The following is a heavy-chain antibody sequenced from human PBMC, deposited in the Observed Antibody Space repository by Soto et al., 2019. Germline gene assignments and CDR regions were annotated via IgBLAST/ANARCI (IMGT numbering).Heavy chain of an antibody. CDR3: ARTVSTNWFDP. CDR1: GGSFTSNNW. Sequence: SETLSLTCAVSGGSFTSNNWWTWVRQPPGKGLEWIGSIYYSGSTYYNPSLKSRVTISVDTSKNQFSLKLSSVTAADTAVYYCARTVSTNWFDPWGQGTLVTVSS. D-gene: IGHD4-17*01. J-gene: IGHJ5*02. CDR2: IYYSGST. V-gene: IGHV4-39*01.